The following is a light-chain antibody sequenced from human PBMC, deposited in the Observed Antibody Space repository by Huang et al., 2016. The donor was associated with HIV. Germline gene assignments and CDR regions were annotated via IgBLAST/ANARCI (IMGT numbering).Light chain of an antibody. CDR2: VAS. J-gene: IGKJ3*01. CDR1: QSRSSGY. V-gene: IGKV3-20*01. Sequence: EIVLTQSPGTLSLSPGERATLSCRSSQSRSSGYLAWYQQEPGQAPSILIYVASSRATGIPDMVSGIGSGTDFTLTISRLEHEDFAVYYCQQYGSSPITFGPGTKVDIK. CDR3: QQYGSSPIT.